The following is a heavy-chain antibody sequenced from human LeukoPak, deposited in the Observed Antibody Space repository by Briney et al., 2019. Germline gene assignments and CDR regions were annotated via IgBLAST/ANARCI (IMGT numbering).Heavy chain of an antibody. CDR2: ISSSSSTI. CDR3: ARRSAFDI. CDR1: GFTFSSYS. V-gene: IGHV3-48*01. Sequence: GGSLRLSCAASGFTFSSYSMNWVRQAPGEGLEWVSYISSSSSTIYYADSVKGRFTISRDNAKNSLYLQMNSLRAEDTAVYYCARRSAFDIWGQGTMVTVSS. J-gene: IGHJ3*02.